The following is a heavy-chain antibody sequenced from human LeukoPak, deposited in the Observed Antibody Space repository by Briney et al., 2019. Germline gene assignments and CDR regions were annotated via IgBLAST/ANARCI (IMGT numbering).Heavy chain of an antibody. CDR2: INGGGVNT. Sequence: PGGSLRLSCAASGFTFSSYAMSWVRQAPGKGLEWVSTINGGGVNTHYADSVGGRFTISRDNAKKSLFLQMNSLRAEDTAVYYCARGRFIAGTTAYYFDYWGQGTLVTVSS. V-gene: IGHV3-23*01. CDR3: ARGRFIAGTTAYYFDY. D-gene: IGHD1-26*01. CDR1: GFTFSSYA. J-gene: IGHJ4*02.